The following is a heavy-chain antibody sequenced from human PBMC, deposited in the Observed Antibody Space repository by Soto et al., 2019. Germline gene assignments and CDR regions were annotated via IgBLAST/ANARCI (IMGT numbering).Heavy chain of an antibody. CDR3: ATDRVTTTVTTVGY. V-gene: IGHV3-30*03. D-gene: IGHD4-17*01. Sequence: QVQLVESGGGVVQPGRSLRLSCAASGFTFSNYGMHWVRQAPGQGLEWVAVISYHGSDKYYADSVKGRFTISRDNSKTPLYLQMDSLRAEATAVYYCATDRVTTTVTTVGYWGQGNLVTVSS. CDR2: ISYHGSDK. J-gene: IGHJ4*02. CDR1: GFTFSNYG.